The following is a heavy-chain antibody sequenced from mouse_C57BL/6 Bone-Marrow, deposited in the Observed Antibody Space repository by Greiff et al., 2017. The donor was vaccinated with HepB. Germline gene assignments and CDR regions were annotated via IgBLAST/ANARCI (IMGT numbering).Heavy chain of an antibody. CDR2: IHPNSGST. J-gene: IGHJ2*01. CDR1: GYTFTSYW. Sequence: VQLQQPGAELVKPGASVKLSCKASGYTFTSYWMHWVKQRPGQGLEWIGMIHPNSGSTNYNEKFKSKATLTVDKSSSTAYMQLSSLTSEDSAVYYCARSPLYYGYLDYWGQGTTLTVSS. V-gene: IGHV1-64*01. D-gene: IGHD2-1*01. CDR3: ARSPLYYGYLDY.